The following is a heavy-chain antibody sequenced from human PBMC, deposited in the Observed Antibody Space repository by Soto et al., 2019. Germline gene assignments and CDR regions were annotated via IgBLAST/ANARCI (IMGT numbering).Heavy chain of an antibody. J-gene: IGHJ4*02. V-gene: IGHV4-30-2*01. CDR2: IYHSGST. D-gene: IGHD4-4*01. CDR1: GGSISSGGYS. CDR3: ARGMTTVTTIDY. Sequence: SETLSLTCAVSGGSISSGGYSWRWIRQPPGKGLEWIGYIYHSGSTYYNPSLKSRVTISVDRSKNQFSLKLSSVTAADTAVYYCARGMTTVTTIDYWGQETLVTVSS.